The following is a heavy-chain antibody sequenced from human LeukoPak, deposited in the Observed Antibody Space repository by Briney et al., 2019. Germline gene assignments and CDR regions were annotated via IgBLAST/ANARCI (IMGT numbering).Heavy chain of an antibody. CDR1: GFSVSGYW. J-gene: IGHJ4*02. V-gene: IGHV3-7*01. CDR2: IKQDGSEK. Sequence: GGSLRLSCAVSGFSVSGYWMTWVRQALGKGLERVANIKQDGSEKNYGDSVKGRFTISRDNAENSLFLQMNSLRVEDTAVYYCAREWQGGIAAAGTRIEGDYWGQGTLVAVSS. CDR3: AREWQGGIAAAGTRIEGDY. D-gene: IGHD6-13*01.